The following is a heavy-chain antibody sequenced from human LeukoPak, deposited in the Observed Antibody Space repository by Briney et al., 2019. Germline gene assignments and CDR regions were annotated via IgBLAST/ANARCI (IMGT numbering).Heavy chain of an antibody. CDR1: GYTFTGYY. CDR2: INPNSGGT. D-gene: IGHD6-13*01. Sequence: ASVKVSCKASGYTFTGYYMHWVRQAPGQGLEWMGWINPNSGGTNYAQKFQGRVTMTRDTSISTAYMELSRLRSDDTAVHYCARVRIAGAPDAFNIWGQGTMVTVSS. J-gene: IGHJ3*02. CDR3: ARVRIAGAPDAFNI. V-gene: IGHV1-2*02.